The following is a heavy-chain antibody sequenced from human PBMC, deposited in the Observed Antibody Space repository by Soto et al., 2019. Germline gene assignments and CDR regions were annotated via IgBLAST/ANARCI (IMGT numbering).Heavy chain of an antibody. V-gene: IGHV3-23*01. J-gene: IGHJ5*02. CDR1: GFTFGTTY. D-gene: IGHD3-9*01. CDR2: IDGSGGIT. CDR3: VKNSGWLNT. Sequence: QLLQSGGGLVQPGGSLTLSCAASGFTFGTTYRSWVRQAPGEGLEWVSTIDGSGGITYYADSVKGRFTISRDNSRNTVYLQMNSLRGDDTALYYCVKNSGWLNTWGQGALVTVSS.